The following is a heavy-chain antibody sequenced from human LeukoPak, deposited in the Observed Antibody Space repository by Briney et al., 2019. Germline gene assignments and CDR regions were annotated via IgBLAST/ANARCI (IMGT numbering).Heavy chain of an antibody. CDR2: ISGSGGST. Sequence: PGGSLRLSCAASGFTLSSYAMSWVRQAPGKGLEWVSAISGSGGSTYYADSVKGRFTISRDNSKNTLYLQMNSLRAEDTAVYYCAKDETYYDFWSGYYRSDGYFDYWGQGTLVTVSS. CDR1: GFTLSSYA. J-gene: IGHJ4*02. CDR3: AKDETYYDFWSGYYRSDGYFDY. V-gene: IGHV3-23*01. D-gene: IGHD3-3*01.